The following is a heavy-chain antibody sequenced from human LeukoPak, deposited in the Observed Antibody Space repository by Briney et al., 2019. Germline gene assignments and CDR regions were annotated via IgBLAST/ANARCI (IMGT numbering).Heavy chain of an antibody. J-gene: IGHJ1*01. CDR1: GGSISSYY. CDR3: ASFIAAAGTGTEYFQH. D-gene: IGHD6-13*01. V-gene: IGHV4-59*08. CDR2: IYYSGST. Sequence: SETLSLTCTVSGGSISSYYWSWIRQPPGKGLEWIGYIYYSGSTNYNPSLKSRVTISVDTSKNQFSLKLSSVTAADTAVYYCASFIAAAGTGTEYFQHWGQGTLVTVSS.